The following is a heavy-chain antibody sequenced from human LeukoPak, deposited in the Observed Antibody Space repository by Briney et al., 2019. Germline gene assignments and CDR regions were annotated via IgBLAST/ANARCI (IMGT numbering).Heavy chain of an antibody. CDR3: ARDTDYYGSGSYSYFDY. CDR2: IIPILGIA. J-gene: IGHJ4*02. V-gene: IGHV1-69*04. Sequence: GASVKVSCKTSGGTFSSYAISWVRQAPGQGLEWMGRIIPILGIANYAQKFQGRVTITADKSTSTAYMELSSLRSEDTAVYYCARDTDYYGSGSYSYFDYWGQGTLVTVSS. CDR1: GGTFSSYA. D-gene: IGHD3-10*01.